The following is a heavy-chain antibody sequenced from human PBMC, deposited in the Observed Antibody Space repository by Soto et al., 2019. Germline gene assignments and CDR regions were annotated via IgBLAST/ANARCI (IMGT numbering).Heavy chain of an antibody. D-gene: IGHD3-10*01. J-gene: IGHJ4*02. Sequence: QVQLVESGGGVVQPGRSLRLSCAASGFTFSSYGMHWVRQAPGKGLEWVAVISYDGSNKYYADSVKGRFTISRDNSKNTLYLQMNSLRAEDTAVYYCAKDRTLLWFGEPHGLDYWGQGTLVTVSS. V-gene: IGHV3-30*18. CDR1: GFTFSSYG. CDR3: AKDRTLLWFGEPHGLDY. CDR2: ISYDGSNK.